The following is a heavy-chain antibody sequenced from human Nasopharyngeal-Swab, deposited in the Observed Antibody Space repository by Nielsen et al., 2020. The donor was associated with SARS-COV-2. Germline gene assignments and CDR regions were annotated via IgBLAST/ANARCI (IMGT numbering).Heavy chain of an antibody. V-gene: IGHV4-34*01. D-gene: IGHD6-6*01. CDR2: INHSGST. Sequence: SETLSLTYAVYGGSFSGYYWSWIRQPPGKGLEWIGEINHSGSTNYNPSLKSRVTISVDTSKNQFSLKLSSVTAADTAVYYCARTPEQLVRNYYFDYWGQGTLVTVSS. J-gene: IGHJ4*02. CDR1: GGSFSGYY. CDR3: ARTPEQLVRNYYFDY.